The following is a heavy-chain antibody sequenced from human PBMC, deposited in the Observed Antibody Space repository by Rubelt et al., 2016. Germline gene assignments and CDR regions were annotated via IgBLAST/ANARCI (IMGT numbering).Heavy chain of an antibody. J-gene: IGHJ4*02. CDR3: ARFAIGGHSSGYLFDY. CDR2: INPNSGCK. Sequence: QVQLVQSGAEVKKPGASVKVSCKASGYTFTGYYMHWVRQAPGQGLEWMGWINPNSGCKNNAQKFQGRVTMPRETSISTVYRELSMLRSDDTAVYYCARFAIGGHSSGYLFDYWGQGTLVTVSS. D-gene: IGHD3-22*01. CDR1: GYTFTGYY. V-gene: IGHV1-2*02.